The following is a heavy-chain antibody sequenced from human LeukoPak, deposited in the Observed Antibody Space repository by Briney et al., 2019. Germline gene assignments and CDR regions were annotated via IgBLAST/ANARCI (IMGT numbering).Heavy chain of an antibody. Sequence: GASVKVSCKASGYTFTSYYMHWVRQAPGQGLEWMGWINPNSGGTNYAQKFQGRVTMTRDTSISTAYMELSRLRSDDTAVYYCARGGVYDPTAFDIWGQGTMVTVSS. CDR2: INPNSGGT. CDR3: ARGGVYDPTAFDI. CDR1: GYTFTSYY. D-gene: IGHD3-16*01. V-gene: IGHV1-2*02. J-gene: IGHJ3*02.